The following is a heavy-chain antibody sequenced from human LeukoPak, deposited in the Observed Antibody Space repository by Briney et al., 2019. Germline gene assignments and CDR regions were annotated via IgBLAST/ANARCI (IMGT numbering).Heavy chain of an antibody. CDR3: ARAKGTAVGTAEYFQH. J-gene: IGHJ1*01. V-gene: IGHV3-21*01. CDR1: GFAFSTYG. D-gene: IGHD6-13*01. Sequence: GGSLRLSCAASGFAFSTYGMNWVRQAPGKGLEWVSSISSSSTYIYYGDPVKGRFTIARDKAKNSLYLQMHSLRAEDTAVYYCARAKGTAVGTAEYFQHWGQGTLVTVSS. CDR2: ISSSSTYI.